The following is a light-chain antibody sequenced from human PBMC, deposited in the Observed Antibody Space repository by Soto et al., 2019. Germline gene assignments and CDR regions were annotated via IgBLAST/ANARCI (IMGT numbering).Light chain of an antibody. V-gene: IGLV1-44*01. J-gene: IGLJ1*01. Sequence: QSALTQPASVSGSPGQSITISCTGTTSDVCGYNFVSWYQQLPGTAPKLLIYYDNLRPSGVPDRISGSKSGTSASLAISGLQSDDEADYYCAAWDDSLNGRVFGTGTKLTVL. CDR3: AAWDDSLNGRV. CDR1: TSDVCGYNF. CDR2: YDN.